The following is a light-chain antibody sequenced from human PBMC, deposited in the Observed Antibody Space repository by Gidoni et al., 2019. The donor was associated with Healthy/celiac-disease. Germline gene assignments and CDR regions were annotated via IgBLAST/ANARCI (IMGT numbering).Light chain of an antibody. CDR3: QQQRT. CDR1: QSVSSY. Sequence: IVLTQSPATLSLSPEERATLSCRASQSVSSYLAWYQQKPGQAPRLLIYDASNRATGIPDRFSGSGSGTDFTLTISSLEPEDFAVYYCQQQRTFGQGTKVEIK. V-gene: IGKV3-11*01. CDR2: DAS. J-gene: IGKJ1*01.